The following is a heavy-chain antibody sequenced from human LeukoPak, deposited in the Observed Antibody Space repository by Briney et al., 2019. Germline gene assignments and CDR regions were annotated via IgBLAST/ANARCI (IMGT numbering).Heavy chain of an antibody. CDR3: ARDLEDCGGGDCYWFDP. V-gene: IGHV1-2*02. Sequence: ASVKVSCKASGYTFTDYYIHWVRQAPGQGLEWMGWINPNTGGTNYARKVQGRVTMTRDTSISTVYMELSRLRSDDTAVYYCARDLEDCGGGDCYWFDPWGQGTLVTVSS. CDR1: GYTFTDYY. J-gene: IGHJ5*02. D-gene: IGHD2-21*01. CDR2: INPNTGGT.